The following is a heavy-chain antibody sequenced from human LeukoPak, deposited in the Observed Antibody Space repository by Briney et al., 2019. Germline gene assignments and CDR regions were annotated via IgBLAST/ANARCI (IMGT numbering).Heavy chain of an antibody. CDR2: INWNGGST. V-gene: IGHV3-20*04. CDR1: GFTFGDYG. CDR3: ARSPGATTPIYFDY. Sequence: GGSLRLSCAASGFTFGDYGMSWVRQAPGKGLEWVSGINWNGGSTGYADSVKGRFTISRDNAKNSLYLQMNSLRAEDTALYYCARSPGATTPIYFDYRGQGTLVTVSS. J-gene: IGHJ4*02. D-gene: IGHD1-26*01.